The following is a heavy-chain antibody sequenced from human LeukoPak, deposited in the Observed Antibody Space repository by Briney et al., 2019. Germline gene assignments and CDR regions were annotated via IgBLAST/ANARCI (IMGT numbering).Heavy chain of an antibody. CDR2: IIPIFGTA. V-gene: IGHV1-69*13. CDR1: GYTFTGYY. CDR3: ARAIQPAGWFDP. Sequence: ASVKVSCKASGYTFTGYYMHWVRQAPGQGLEWMGGIIPIFGTANYAQKFQGRVTITADESTSTAYMELSSLRSEDTAVYYCARAIQPAGWFDPWGQGTLVTVSS. J-gene: IGHJ5*02. D-gene: IGHD5-18*01.